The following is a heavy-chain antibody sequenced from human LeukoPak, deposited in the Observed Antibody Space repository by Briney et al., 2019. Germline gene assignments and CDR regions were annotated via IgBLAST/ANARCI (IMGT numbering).Heavy chain of an antibody. Sequence: SETLSLTCTVSGGSISSYYWSWIRQPPGKGLAWIGYIYYSGSTNYNPSLKSRVTISVDTSKNQYSLKLSSVTAADTAVYYCARERDSSWKDYYYYYMDVWGKGTTVTVFS. CDR3: ARERDSSWKDYYYYYMDV. D-gene: IGHD6-13*01. CDR2: IYYSGST. CDR1: GGSISSYY. J-gene: IGHJ6*03. V-gene: IGHV4-59*01.